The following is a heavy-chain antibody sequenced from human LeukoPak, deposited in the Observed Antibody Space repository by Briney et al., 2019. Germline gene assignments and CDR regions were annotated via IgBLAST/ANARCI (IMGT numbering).Heavy chain of an antibody. Sequence: GSLRLSCAASGFTFSSYGMHWVRQAPGKGLEWVAVISYDGSNKYYADSVKGRFTISRDNSKNTVYLEVISLTDEDTAVYYCAKDDAWLRFGEWSRGTLVTVSS. CDR1: GFTFSSYG. CDR2: ISYDGSNK. J-gene: IGHJ1*01. D-gene: IGHD3-10*01. CDR3: AKDDAWLRFGE. V-gene: IGHV3-30*18.